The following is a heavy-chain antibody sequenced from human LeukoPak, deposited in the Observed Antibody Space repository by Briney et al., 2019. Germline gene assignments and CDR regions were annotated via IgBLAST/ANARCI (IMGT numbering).Heavy chain of an antibody. V-gene: IGHV1-8*01. Sequence: ASVKVSCKASGYTLTSYDINWVRQATGQGLEWMGWMNPNSGNTGYAQKFQGRVTMTRNTSISTAYMELSSLRSEDTAVYYCARGPNYYGSGSYENAFDIWGQGTMVTVSS. CDR2: MNPNSGNT. CDR3: ARGPNYYGSGSYENAFDI. J-gene: IGHJ3*02. CDR1: GYTLTSYD. D-gene: IGHD3-10*01.